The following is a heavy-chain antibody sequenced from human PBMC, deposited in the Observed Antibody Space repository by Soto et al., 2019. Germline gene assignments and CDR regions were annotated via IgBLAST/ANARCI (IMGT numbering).Heavy chain of an antibody. V-gene: IGHV1-46*01. CDR2: INPNNGDT. CDR3: AREPPGTGSFDF. Sequence: GASVKVSCKASGYTFTDYLIHWVRQGPGQGLEWMGIINPNNGDTSYAQQFQGRVALTRDTSTNTIYMELSGLISEDTAVYSCAREPPGTGSFDFWGQGALVTVSS. CDR1: GYTFTDYL. D-gene: IGHD1-26*01. J-gene: IGHJ4*02.